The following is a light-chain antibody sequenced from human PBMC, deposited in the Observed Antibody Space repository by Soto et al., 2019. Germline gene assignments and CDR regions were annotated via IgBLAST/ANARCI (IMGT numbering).Light chain of an antibody. CDR1: TSDVGRYNY. J-gene: IGLJ3*02. CDR2: DVS. Sequence: QSALTQPASVSGSPGQSITISCTGTTSDVGRYNYVSWHQQHPGKAPKLLIFDVSNRPSGVSDRFSGSKSGNTASLSISGLQAEDEADYYCNSYTTGTTWVFGGGTELTLL. V-gene: IGLV2-14*01. CDR3: NSYTTGTTWV.